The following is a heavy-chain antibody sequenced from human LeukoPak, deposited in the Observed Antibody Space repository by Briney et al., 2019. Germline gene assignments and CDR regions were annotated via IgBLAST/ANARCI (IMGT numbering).Heavy chain of an antibody. CDR1: GGSISSSSYY. CDR2: IYYSGST. CDR3: ARHASVSGNWPRPLDS. Sequence: SGTLSLTCTVSGGSISSSSYYWGWIRQPPGKGLEWIGTIYYSGSTYYNPSLKSRVTISVDTSKNQFSLKLTSVTAADTAVYYCARHASVSGNWPRPLDSWGPGSLVTVSS. J-gene: IGHJ4*02. D-gene: IGHD6-19*01. V-gene: IGHV4-39*01.